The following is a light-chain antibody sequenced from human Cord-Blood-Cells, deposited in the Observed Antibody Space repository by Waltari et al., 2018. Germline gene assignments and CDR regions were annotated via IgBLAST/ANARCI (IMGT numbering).Light chain of an antibody. V-gene: IGLV1-47*01. CDR1: SSNTGSNY. J-gene: IGLJ3*02. CDR3: AAWDDSLSGWV. CDR2: RNN. Sequence: QSVLTQPPSASRTPGQRVTISCSGSSSNTGSNYVYWYQQLPGTAPKLLIYRNNQRPSGVPDRFSGSKSGTSASLAISGLRSEDEADYYCAAWDDSLSGWVFGGGTKLTVL.